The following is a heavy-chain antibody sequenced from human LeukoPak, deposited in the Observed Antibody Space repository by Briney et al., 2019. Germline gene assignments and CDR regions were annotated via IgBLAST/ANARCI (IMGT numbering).Heavy chain of an antibody. CDR2: IIPFFNTT. CDR1: GDTFISYA. D-gene: IGHD3-10*01. V-gene: IGHV1-69*01. Sequence: SVKVSCKASGDTFISYAISWVRQAPGQGLEWMGGIIPFFNTTKYAQRFQGRVAVTADESTYTAYMELSSLRSEDTAVYYCARRGRAFDIWGQGTMVTVSS. CDR3: ARRGRAFDI. J-gene: IGHJ3*02.